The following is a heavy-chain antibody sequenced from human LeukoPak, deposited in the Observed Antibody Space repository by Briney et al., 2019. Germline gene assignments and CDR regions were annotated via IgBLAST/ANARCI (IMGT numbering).Heavy chain of an antibody. D-gene: IGHD5-18*01. CDR3: ARYRADGYNYGDYFDN. CDR2: IYGSSRT. J-gene: IGHJ4*02. Sequence: GGSLRLSCAGSGFIASSNYMSWVRQAAGKGLEWVSVIYGSSRTYYADSVKGRFTISRDNSKNTVYLQMDSLRAEDTAVYYCARYRADGYNYGDYFDNWGQGTLVTVSS. V-gene: IGHV3-66*01. CDR1: GFIASSNY.